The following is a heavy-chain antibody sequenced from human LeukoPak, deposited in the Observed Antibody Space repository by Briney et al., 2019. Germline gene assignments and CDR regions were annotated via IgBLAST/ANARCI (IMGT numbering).Heavy chain of an antibody. CDR3: ARTWLLSDYMVV. CDR2: ISAGGAST. J-gene: IGHJ6*04. Sequence: GGSLRLSCAASGYTFSNTGMSWVRQAPGKGLEWVSSISAGGASTYYADSVKGRFTISRDNSKNTLYLQMSSLRAEDTAVYYCARTWLLSDYMVVCGKGTTVTVSS. V-gene: IGHV3-23*01. CDR1: GYTFSNTG. D-gene: IGHD3-22*01.